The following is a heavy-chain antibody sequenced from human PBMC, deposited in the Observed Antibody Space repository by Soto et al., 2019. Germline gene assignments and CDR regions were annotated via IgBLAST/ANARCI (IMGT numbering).Heavy chain of an antibody. Sequence: WWSQRQSCAASESNFSRAWMSWIRQAPGKGLVWVGRIKSKFDGETIDYAAPVKGRFTISRDDSKNIVYLQMDSLNTEDTAVYYCATGLLRYYAYWGHGTLVTVSS. J-gene: IGHJ4*01. CDR2: IKSKFDGETI. CDR3: ATGLLRYYAY. V-gene: IGHV3-15*01. CDR1: ESNFSRAW. D-gene: IGHD3-9*01.